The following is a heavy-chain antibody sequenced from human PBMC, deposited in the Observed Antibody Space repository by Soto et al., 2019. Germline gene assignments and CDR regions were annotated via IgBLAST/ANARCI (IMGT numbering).Heavy chain of an antibody. CDR2: INPSGGST. J-gene: IGHJ6*02. CDR3: ARDLLTVTTDGYYYYGMDV. V-gene: IGHV1-46*03. Sequence: GASVKVSCKASGYTFTSYYMHWVRQAPGQGLEWMGIINPSGGSTSYAQKYQGRVNMTRDTSTSTVYMELSSLRSEDTAVYYCARDLLTVTTDGYYYYGMDVWGQGTTVTVSS. CDR1: GYTFTSYY. D-gene: IGHD4-17*01.